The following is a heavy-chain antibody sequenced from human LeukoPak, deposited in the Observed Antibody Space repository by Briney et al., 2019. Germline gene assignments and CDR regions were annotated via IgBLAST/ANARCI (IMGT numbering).Heavy chain of an antibody. CDR1: GFTFSRFP. J-gene: IGHJ4*02. CDR2: ITGGGDSI. Sequence: PGGPLRLSCAASGFTFSRFPMSWLRQAPGKVLEWVSAITGGGDSIYYADSVKGRFTISRDNSKNTLYLQMNTLRAEDRAVYYCAKENPVGGTNYFDYWGQGTLVTVAS. V-gene: IGHV3-23*01. D-gene: IGHD1-26*01. CDR3: AKENPVGGTNYFDY.